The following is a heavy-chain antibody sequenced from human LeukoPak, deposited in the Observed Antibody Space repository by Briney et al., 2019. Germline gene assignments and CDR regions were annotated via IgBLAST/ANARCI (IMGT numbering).Heavy chain of an antibody. Sequence: ASVKVSCKASGYRFKSHSINLVRQAPGQGLEWMGWISTYNGNTVYAQKFKGRVTMTTDTSTTTVYMEMRSLTSDDTAVYYCARDTNYEILTGSGYWGQGTLVTVSS. CDR1: GYRFKSHS. V-gene: IGHV1-18*01. CDR3: ARDTNYEILTGSGY. CDR2: ISTYNGNT. J-gene: IGHJ4*02. D-gene: IGHD3-9*01.